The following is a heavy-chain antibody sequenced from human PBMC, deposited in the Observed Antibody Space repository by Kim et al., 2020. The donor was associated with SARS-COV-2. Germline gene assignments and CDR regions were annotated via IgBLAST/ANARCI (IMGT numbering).Heavy chain of an antibody. D-gene: IGHD3-22*01. CDR3: ARGGEDHSSGYYYAG. J-gene: IGHJ4*02. V-gene: IGHV1-69*01. Sequence: PKFQGRVTITADESTSTAYMELSSLRSEDTAVYYCARGGEDHSSGYYYAGWGQGTLVTVSS.